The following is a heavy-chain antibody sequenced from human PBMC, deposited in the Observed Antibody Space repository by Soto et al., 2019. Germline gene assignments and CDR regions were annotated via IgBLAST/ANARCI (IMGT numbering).Heavy chain of an antibody. Sequence: SETLSLTCTVSGDSIRSYYWSWIRQSPGKELEWIGYIYSSGNTNYNPSLKSRVTFSVDTSKNQFSLELSSVTAADTAVYYCARLRIREGAYYYYGLDVWGQGTTVTVSS. CDR1: GDSIRSYY. D-gene: IGHD1-26*01. CDR3: ARLRIREGAYYYYGLDV. V-gene: IGHV4-59*01. CDR2: IYSSGNT. J-gene: IGHJ6*02.